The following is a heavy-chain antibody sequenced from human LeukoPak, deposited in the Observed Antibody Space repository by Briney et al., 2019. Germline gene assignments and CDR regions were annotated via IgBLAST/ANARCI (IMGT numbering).Heavy chain of an antibody. CDR3: AKDRASSWNGPIDY. Sequence: PGGSLRLSCAASGFTFSNYAMSWVRQAPGKGLEWVSAISSSGGSTFYADYVKGRFTISRDNSKNTLYVHMNSLRAEDTAVYYCAKDRASSWNGPIDYWGQGTLVTVSS. D-gene: IGHD6-13*01. CDR1: GFTFSNYA. V-gene: IGHV3-23*01. J-gene: IGHJ4*02. CDR2: ISSSGGST.